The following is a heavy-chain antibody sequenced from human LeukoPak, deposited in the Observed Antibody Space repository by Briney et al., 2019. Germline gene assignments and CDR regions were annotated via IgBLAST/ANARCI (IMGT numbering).Heavy chain of an antibody. J-gene: IGHJ4*02. CDR3: AKDRYSSSSTFTIDPFDY. CDR2: IRFDGRDK. CDR1: GFSFSGYG. V-gene: IGHV3-30*02. D-gene: IGHD6-13*01. Sequence: TGGSLRLSCAASGFSFSGYGMNWVRQAPGKGLEWVAFIRFDGRDKYYTDSVKGRFTISRDNSKSTLDLQMNSLRVEDTAVYYCAKDRYSSSSTFTIDPFDYWGQGILVTVSS.